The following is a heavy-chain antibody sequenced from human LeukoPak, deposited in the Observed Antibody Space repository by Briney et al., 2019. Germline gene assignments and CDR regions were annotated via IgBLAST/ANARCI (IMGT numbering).Heavy chain of an antibody. J-gene: IGHJ4*02. CDR2: ISGSGGST. CDR3: AKAPRYYDSSGYYYYKVYFDY. CDR1: GFTFSSYA. V-gene: IGHV3-23*01. Sequence: GGSLRLSCAASGFTFSSYAMSWVRQAPGKGLEWVSAISGSGGSTYYADSVKGRFTISRDNSKNTLYLQMNSLRAEDTAVYYCAKAPRYYDSSGYYYYKVYFDYWGQGTLVTVSS. D-gene: IGHD3-22*01.